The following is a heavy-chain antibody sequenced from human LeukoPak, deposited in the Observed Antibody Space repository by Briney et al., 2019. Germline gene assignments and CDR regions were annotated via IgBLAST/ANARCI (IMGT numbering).Heavy chain of an antibody. CDR3: ARDTYYYDRSGYPDY. Sequence: GASVKVSCKASGYTFTSCGISWVRQAPGQGLEWMGWISAYNGNTNYAQKLQGRVTMTTDTSTSTAYMELRSLRSDDTAVYYCARDTYYYDRSGYPDYWGQGTLVTVSS. J-gene: IGHJ4*02. D-gene: IGHD3-22*01. CDR2: ISAYNGNT. V-gene: IGHV1-18*01. CDR1: GYTFTSCG.